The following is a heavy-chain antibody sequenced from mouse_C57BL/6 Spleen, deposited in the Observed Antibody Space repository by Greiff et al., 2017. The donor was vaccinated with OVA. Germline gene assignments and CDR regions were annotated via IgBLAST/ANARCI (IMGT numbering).Heavy chain of an antibody. J-gene: IGHJ4*01. CDR1: YFAFMASA. D-gene: IGHD2-5*01. Sequence: LQESGAELVRPGSSVKLSCKDSYFAFMASAMHWVKPRPGHGLEWLGSFTMYSDATEYSEHFKGKATLTANTSSSTAYMERSSLTSEDSAVYYGARGNYSNYDYAMDYWGKGTSVTVSS. V-gene: IGHV1-49*01. CDR2: FTMYSDAT. CDR3: ARGNYSNYDYAMDY.